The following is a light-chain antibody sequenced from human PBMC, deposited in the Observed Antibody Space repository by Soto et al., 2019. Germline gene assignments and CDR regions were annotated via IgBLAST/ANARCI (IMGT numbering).Light chain of an antibody. CDR3: QTWGTGIPWA. CDR2: LNSDGSH. V-gene: IGLV4-69*01. CDR1: SGHSSYA. Sequence: QLVLTQSPSASASLGASVKLTCTLSSGHSSYAIAWYQQQPEKGPRYLMKLNSDGSHSKGDGIPDRFSGSSSGAERYLTISSLQSEDEAVYYCQTWGTGIPWAFGGGTKLTVL. J-gene: IGLJ3*02.